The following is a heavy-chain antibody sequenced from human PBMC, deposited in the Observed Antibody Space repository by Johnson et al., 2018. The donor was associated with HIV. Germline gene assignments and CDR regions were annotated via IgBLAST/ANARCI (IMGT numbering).Heavy chain of an antibody. Sequence: QVQLVESGGGVVQPGRSLRLSCAASGFSFSNYGMHWVRQAPGKGLAWVAVISYDGSNKYYADSVKGRLTISRDNSKNTLYLQMNSLRAEDTAVYYCATWAPDAFDIWGQGTMVTVSS. D-gene: IGHD7-27*01. CDR3: ATWAPDAFDI. J-gene: IGHJ3*02. V-gene: IGHV3-30*03. CDR1: GFSFSNYG. CDR2: ISYDGSNK.